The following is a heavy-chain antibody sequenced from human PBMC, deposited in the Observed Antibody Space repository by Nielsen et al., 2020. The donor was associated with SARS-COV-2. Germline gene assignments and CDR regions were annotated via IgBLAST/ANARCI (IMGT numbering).Heavy chain of an antibody. CDR3: ARDDSYYGSGSYRRRGYFDL. CDR2: ISSSSSYT. J-gene: IGHJ2*01. V-gene: IGHV3-11*06. D-gene: IGHD3-10*01. Sequence: WIRQPPGKGLEWVSYISSSSSYTNYADSVKGRFTISRDNAKNTLYLQMNSLRAEDTAVYYCARDDSYYGSGSYRRRGYFDLWGRGTLVTVSS.